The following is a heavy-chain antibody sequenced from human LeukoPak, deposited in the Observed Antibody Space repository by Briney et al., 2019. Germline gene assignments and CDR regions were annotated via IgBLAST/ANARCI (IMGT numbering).Heavy chain of an antibody. J-gene: IGHJ4*02. V-gene: IGHV3-23*01. Sequence: PGGSLRLSCAASGLTFSDYAMSWFRQAPGKGLEWVSGITSGFTPHYADSVKGRFTISRDNSKNTFHLQLNSLRAEDTAVYYCAKDYSESRVADVFFEYWGQGTLVTVSS. D-gene: IGHD2-15*01. CDR1: GLTFSDYA. CDR3: AKDYSESRVADVFFEY. CDR2: ITSGFTP.